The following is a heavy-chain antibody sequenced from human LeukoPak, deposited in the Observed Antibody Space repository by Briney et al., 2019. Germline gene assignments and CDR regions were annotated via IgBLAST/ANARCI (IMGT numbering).Heavy chain of an antibody. Sequence: PGRSLRLSCAASGFTFSSYAMHWVRQAPGKGLEWVAVISYDGSNKYYADSVKGRFTISRDNSKNTLYLQMNSLRAEDTAVYYCARGRRREMATTPTNYWGQGTLVTVSS. D-gene: IGHD5-24*01. J-gene: IGHJ4*02. CDR2: ISYDGSNK. CDR1: GFTFSSYA. CDR3: ARGRRREMATTPTNY. V-gene: IGHV3-30*04.